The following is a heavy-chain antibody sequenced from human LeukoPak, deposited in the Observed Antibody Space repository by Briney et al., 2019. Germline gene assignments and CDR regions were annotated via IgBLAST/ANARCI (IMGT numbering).Heavy chain of an antibody. Sequence: GGSLRLSCAASGFTFSSCAMSWVRQAPGKGLEWVSAISGSGGNTYSADSVKGRFTIPRDNSKNTLYLQMNSLRAEDTAVYYCARGRTIDAFDIWGQGTMVTVSS. D-gene: IGHD5-24*01. J-gene: IGHJ3*02. CDR3: ARGRTIDAFDI. CDR2: ISGSGGNT. CDR1: GFTFSSCA. V-gene: IGHV3-23*01.